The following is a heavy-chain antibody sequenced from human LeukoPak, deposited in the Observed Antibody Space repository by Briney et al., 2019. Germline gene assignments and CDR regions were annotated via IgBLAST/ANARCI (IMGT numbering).Heavy chain of an antibody. CDR1: GGTFSSYA. D-gene: IGHD3-3*01. CDR3: ARAFFGVVTRDAFDI. V-gene: IGHV1-69*13. CDR2: IIPIFGTA. Sequence: ASVKVSCKASGGTFSSYAISWVRQAPGQGLEWMGGIIPIFGTANYAQKFQGRVTITADESTSTAYMELSSLRSGDTAVYYCARAFFGVVTRDAFDIWGQGTMVTVSS. J-gene: IGHJ3*02.